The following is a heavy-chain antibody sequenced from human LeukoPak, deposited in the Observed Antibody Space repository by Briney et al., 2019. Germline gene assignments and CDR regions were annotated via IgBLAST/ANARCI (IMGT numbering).Heavy chain of an antibody. D-gene: IGHD1-1*01. CDR1: GFTFSNYA. Sequence: GGSLRLSCRASGFTFSNYAMSWVRQAPGKGLEWVSDQSDTGACTNYVGSAKGRFTISRDNSKNTLWLQMNSLRAEDTAVYYCARKWNGGFDIWSQGTMVTVSS. J-gene: IGHJ3*02. CDR3: ARKWNGGFDI. CDR2: QSDTGACT. V-gene: IGHV3-23*01.